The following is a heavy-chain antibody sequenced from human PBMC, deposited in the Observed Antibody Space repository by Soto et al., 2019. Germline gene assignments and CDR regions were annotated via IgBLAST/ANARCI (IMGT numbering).Heavy chain of an antibody. CDR3: ARAIRWPSRRVSYFDS. V-gene: IGHV1-69*01. Sequence: QVQLVQSGAEVKKPGSSVKVSCKASGGTFSNYVITWVRQAPGQGLEWMGGIVPIFGTTYYAQNFQGRVTITADESTSTAYMELSSLRSEDTAVYYCARAIRWPSRRVSYFDSWGQGTLVTVSS. CDR1: GGTFSNYV. J-gene: IGHJ4*02. CDR2: IVPIFGTT. D-gene: IGHD6-13*01.